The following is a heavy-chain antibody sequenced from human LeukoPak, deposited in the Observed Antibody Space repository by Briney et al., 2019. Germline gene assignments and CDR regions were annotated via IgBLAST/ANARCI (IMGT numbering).Heavy chain of an antibody. Sequence: ASVKVSCKASGYTFTGYYMHWVRQAPGQGLEWMGIINPSGGSTSYAQKFQGRVTMTRDMSTSTVYMELSSLRSEDTAVYYCARDARGYDYDYWGQGTLVTVSS. V-gene: IGHV1-46*01. CDR1: GYTFTGYY. J-gene: IGHJ4*02. D-gene: IGHD5-12*01. CDR2: INPSGGST. CDR3: ARDARGYDYDY.